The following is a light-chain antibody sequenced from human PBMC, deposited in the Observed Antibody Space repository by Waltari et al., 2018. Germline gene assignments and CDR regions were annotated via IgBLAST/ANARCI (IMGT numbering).Light chain of an antibody. CDR3: HQYDTYPWT. CDR1: QSIDGW. J-gene: IGKJ1*01. Sequence: DIQMTQSPSTLSTSVGDRVTLTCRVSQSIDGWLAWYQQKPGKAPKVLIYDASNLASGVPSRFSGSGSGTDFTLTISSLQPEDFAIYYCHQYDTYPWTFGQGTQVEI. V-gene: IGKV1-5*01. CDR2: DAS.